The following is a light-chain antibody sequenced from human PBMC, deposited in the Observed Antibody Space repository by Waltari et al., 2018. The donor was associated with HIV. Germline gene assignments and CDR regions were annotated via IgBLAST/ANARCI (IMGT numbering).Light chain of an antibody. CDR2: EVS. Sequence: QSALTQPASVSGSPGQSITLSCTGTSSDVGGYNYVSWYQQHPGKAPKLMIYEVSNRPSGVSNRFSGSKSGNTASLTISGLQAEDEADYYCSSYTIISTLVVFGGGTKLTVL. CDR3: SSYTIISTLVV. V-gene: IGLV2-14*01. J-gene: IGLJ2*01. CDR1: SSDVGGYNY.